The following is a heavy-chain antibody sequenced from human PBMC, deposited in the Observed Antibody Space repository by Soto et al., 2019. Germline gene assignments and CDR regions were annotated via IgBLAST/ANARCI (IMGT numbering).Heavy chain of an antibody. V-gene: IGHV1-2*04. CDR3: ARDGCSGGSCYSSFDI. Sequence: QVQLVQSVAEVKKPGASVKVSCKASGYTFTGYYMHWVRQAPGQGLEWMGWINPNSGGTNYAQKVQGWVTMTRDTSISTAYMELSRLRSDDTAVYYCARDGCSGGSCYSSFDIWGQGTMVTVSS. CDR2: INPNSGGT. J-gene: IGHJ3*02. CDR1: GYTFTGYY. D-gene: IGHD2-15*01.